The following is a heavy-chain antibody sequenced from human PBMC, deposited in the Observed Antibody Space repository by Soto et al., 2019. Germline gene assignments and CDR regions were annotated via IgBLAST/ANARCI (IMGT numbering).Heavy chain of an antibody. CDR3: ARTYGSTNNWFDP. J-gene: IGHJ5*02. CDR2: IYHSGST. V-gene: IGHV4-30-2*01. D-gene: IGHD2-2*03. Sequence: SETLSLTCAVSGGSISSGGYSWSWIRQPPGKGLEWIGYIYHSGSTYYNPSLKSRVTISVDRSKNQFSLKLSSVTAADTAVYYCARTYGSTNNWFDPWGQGTLVTVSS. CDR1: GGSISSGGYS.